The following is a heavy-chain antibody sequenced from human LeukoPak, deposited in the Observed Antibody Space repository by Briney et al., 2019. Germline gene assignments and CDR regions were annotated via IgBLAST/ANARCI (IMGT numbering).Heavy chain of an antibody. CDR1: GYTFSSYW. Sequence: GGSLRLSCAASGYTFSSYWMSWVRQAPGKGLEWVANIKQDGSEKYYVDSVKGRFTISRDNTKNSLYLQKNSLRAEDTAVNYCATPYSSSGYGVFDYWGQGTLVTVSS. CDR2: IKQDGSEK. D-gene: IGHD6-13*01. CDR3: ATPYSSSGYGVFDY. J-gene: IGHJ4*02. V-gene: IGHV3-7*01.